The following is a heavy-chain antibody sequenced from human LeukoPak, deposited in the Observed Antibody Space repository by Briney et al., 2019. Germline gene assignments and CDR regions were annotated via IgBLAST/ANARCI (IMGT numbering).Heavy chain of an antibody. D-gene: IGHD1-26*01. Sequence: TGVPLTLSCAPSGLTFNSYGMQWLRQAPGKGLEGVAFIRHDRRYQYYEDSVKGRVTISRDNSKNTQYLQMNTLKAEDTAVYYCAKDAERSGSDYGWYFDLWRRGTLVTVSS. CDR3: AKDAERSGSDYGWYFDL. J-gene: IGHJ2*01. CDR2: IRHDRRYQ. V-gene: IGHV3-30*02. CDR1: GLTFNSYG.